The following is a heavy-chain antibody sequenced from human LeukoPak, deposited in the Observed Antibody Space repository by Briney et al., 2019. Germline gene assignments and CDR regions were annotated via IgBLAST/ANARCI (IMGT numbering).Heavy chain of an antibody. Sequence: GGSLRLSCAASGFNFGEFWMAWVRQTPGKGLEWVADIKEDGSEEFYVDSVKGRFTISRDNSKNSLDLQMNSLRAEDTAVYYCARARLAWGYSYGYSGYWGQGTLVTVSS. V-gene: IGHV3-7*01. D-gene: IGHD5-18*01. CDR1: GFNFGEFW. CDR2: IKEDGSEE. CDR3: ARARLAWGYSYGYSGY. J-gene: IGHJ4*02.